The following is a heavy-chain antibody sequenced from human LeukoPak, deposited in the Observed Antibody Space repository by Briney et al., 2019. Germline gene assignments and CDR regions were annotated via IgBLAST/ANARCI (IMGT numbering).Heavy chain of an antibody. J-gene: IGHJ5*02. CDR1: GGSISSSSYY. D-gene: IGHD2-2*01. V-gene: IGHV4-39*01. Sequence: PSETLSLTCTVSGGSISSSSYYWGWIRQPPGKGLEWIGSIYYSGSTYYNPSLKSRVTISVDTSKNQFSLKLSSVTAADTAVYYCAGPGECSSTSARTCWFDPWGQGTLVTVSS. CDR3: AGPGECSSTSARTCWFDP. CDR2: IYYSGST.